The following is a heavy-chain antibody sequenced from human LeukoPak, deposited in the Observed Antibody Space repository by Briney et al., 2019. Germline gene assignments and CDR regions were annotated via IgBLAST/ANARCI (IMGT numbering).Heavy chain of an antibody. CDR2: SKSKTDGGTT. CDR3: AKYCISADCYANWFGP. D-gene: IGHD2-2*01. CDR1: GFTLSSYW. Sequence: GGSLRLSCAASGFTLSSYWMSWVRQAPGKGLEWVGLSKSKTDGGTTDYAAPVKGRFTISRDDSKNTLYLQMNSLKTEDTAVYYCAKYCISADCYANWFGPWGQGTLVTVSS. J-gene: IGHJ5*02. V-gene: IGHV3-15*01.